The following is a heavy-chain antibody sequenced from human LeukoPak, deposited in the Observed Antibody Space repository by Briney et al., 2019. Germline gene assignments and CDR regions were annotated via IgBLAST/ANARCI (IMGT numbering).Heavy chain of an antibody. CDR2: INHSGST. V-gene: IGHV4-34*01. CDR1: GGSFSGYY. J-gene: IGHJ4*02. Sequence: SETLSLTCAVYGGSFSGYYWSWIRQPPGKGLEWIGEINHSGSTNYNPSLKSRVTISVDTSKNQFSLKLSSVTAADTAVYYCARSRGLNWRQSKSSFDHWGQGTLVTVSS. CDR3: ARSRGLNWRQSKSSFDH. D-gene: IGHD6-19*01.